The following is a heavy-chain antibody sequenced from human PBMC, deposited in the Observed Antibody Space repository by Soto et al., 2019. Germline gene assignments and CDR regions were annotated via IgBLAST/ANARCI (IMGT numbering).Heavy chain of an antibody. CDR1: GYTFTSYG. V-gene: IGHV1-18*01. Sequence: QVRLVQSGAEVKKPGDSVKVSCKGSGYTFTSYGITWVRQAPGQGLEWMGWISAHNGNTNYAQKLQGRVTVTRDTSTSTAYMELRSLISDDTAVYYCARGRYGDYWGQGALVTVSS. CDR2: ISAHNGNT. D-gene: IGHD1-1*01. J-gene: IGHJ4*02. CDR3: ARGRYGDY.